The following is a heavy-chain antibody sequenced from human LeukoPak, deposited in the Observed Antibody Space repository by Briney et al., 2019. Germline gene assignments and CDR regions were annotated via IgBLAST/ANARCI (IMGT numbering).Heavy chain of an antibody. J-gene: IGHJ5*02. CDR2: IYYSGST. D-gene: IGHD3-22*01. CDR3: ARDIYDSSGHYYDH. CDR1: GGSISSGDYY. V-gene: IGHV4-30-4*01. Sequence: PSETLSLTCTVSGGSISSGDYYWSWIRQPPGKGLEWIGYIYYSGSTYYNPSLKSRVTISVDTSKNQFSLKLSSVTAADTAVYYCARDIYDSSGHYYDHWGQGTLVTVSS.